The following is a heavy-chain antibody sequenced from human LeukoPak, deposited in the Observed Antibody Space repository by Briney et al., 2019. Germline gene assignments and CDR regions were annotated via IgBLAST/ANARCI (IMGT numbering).Heavy chain of an antibody. V-gene: IGHV3-74*01. CDR2: INSDGSST. CDR1: GFTFSGYR. Sequence: PGGSLSLYCAASGFTFSGYRMHWVRHATGKGLVWVSRINSDGSSTSYADSVKGRFTISRDNAKNTLYLQMNSLRAEDTAVYYCARAAGGDYWGQGALVTVSS. D-gene: IGHD4-23*01. CDR3: ARAAGGDY. J-gene: IGHJ4*02.